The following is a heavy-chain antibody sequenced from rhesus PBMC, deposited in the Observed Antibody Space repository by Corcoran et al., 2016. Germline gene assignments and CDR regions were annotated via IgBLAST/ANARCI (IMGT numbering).Heavy chain of an antibody. Sequence: QLQLQESGPGLVKPSETLSLTCAVSGYSISSGYGWTWIRQPPGKGLQWIGYISYRGSPSYNPSRKCRVTISRDTSKNQFSLKRSSVTAADTAVYYCARDPYGSSYYFDYWGQGVLVTVSS. D-gene: IGHD4-29*01. CDR3: ARDPYGSSYYFDY. CDR2: ISYRGSP. V-gene: IGHV4-122*02. CDR1: GYSISSGYG. J-gene: IGHJ4*01.